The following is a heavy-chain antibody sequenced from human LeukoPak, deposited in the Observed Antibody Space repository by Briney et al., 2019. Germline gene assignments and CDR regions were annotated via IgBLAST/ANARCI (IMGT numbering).Heavy chain of an antibody. V-gene: IGHV3-7*01. CDR3: ARVAYIYGYSQGFDY. J-gene: IGHJ4*02. CDR1: GFTFSSYW. Sequence: GGSLRLSCAASGFTFSSYWMSWVRQAPGKGLEWVANIKQDGSEKYYVDSVKGRFTISRDNAKNSLYLQMNNLRAEDTAVYYCARVAYIYGYSQGFDYWGQGTLVTVSS. CDR2: IKQDGSEK. D-gene: IGHD5-18*01.